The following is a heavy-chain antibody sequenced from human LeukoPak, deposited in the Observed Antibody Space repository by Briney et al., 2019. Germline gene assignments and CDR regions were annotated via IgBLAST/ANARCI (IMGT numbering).Heavy chain of an antibody. CDR2: IYHSGST. CDR3: ARSGYSGYDYFDY. V-gene: IGHV4-38-2*02. D-gene: IGHD5-12*01. CDR1: GYSISSGYS. J-gene: IGHJ4*02. Sequence: SETLSLTCTVSGYSISSGYSWGWIRQPPGKGLEWIGSIYHSGSTYYNPSLKSRVTISVDTSKNQFSLKLSSVTAADTAVYYCARSGYSGYDYFDYWGQGTVVTVSS.